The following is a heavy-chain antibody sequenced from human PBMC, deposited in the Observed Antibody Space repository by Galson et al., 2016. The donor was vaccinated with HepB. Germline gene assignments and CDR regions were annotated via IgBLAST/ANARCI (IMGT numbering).Heavy chain of an antibody. CDR3: ARSQNQLMTMVRGVTHNTYFYYGMDV. J-gene: IGHJ6*02. D-gene: IGHD3-10*01. CDR1: GYTFISYA. CDR2: ISAYNGNA. V-gene: IGHV1-18*01. Sequence: SVKVSCKASGYTFISYAVSWVRQAPGQGLEWMGWISAYNGNANYAQKLQGRVTMTTETSTSTACMELRSLRSDDTAVYYCARSQNQLMTMVRGVTHNTYFYYGMDVWGQGTTVTVSS.